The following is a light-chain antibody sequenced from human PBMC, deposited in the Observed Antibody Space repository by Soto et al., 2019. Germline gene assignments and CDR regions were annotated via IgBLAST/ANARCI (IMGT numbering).Light chain of an antibody. V-gene: IGLV1-44*01. CDR3: AAWDDSLNCPV. CDR1: SSNIGSNT. Sequence: QSVLTQPPSASGTPGQRVTISCSGSSSNIGSNTVNWYQQLPGTAPKLLIYSNKQRPSGVPDRFSGSKSGTSASLAISGLQSEDEADYYCAAWDDSLNCPVFGGGTKLTVL. J-gene: IGLJ2*01. CDR2: SNK.